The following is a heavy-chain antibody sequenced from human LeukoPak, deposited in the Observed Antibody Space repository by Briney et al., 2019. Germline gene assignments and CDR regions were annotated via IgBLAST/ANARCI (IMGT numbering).Heavy chain of an antibody. J-gene: IGHJ4*02. CDR2: IYTSGST. V-gene: IGHV4-61*09. Sequence: SQTLSLTCIVSGGSISSGSYYWNWIRQPAGKGLEWIGHIYTSGSTSYKPSLQSRVTISVDASKNQFSLTLTSVTAADTAVYYCARAGGSVDWYVTIDHWGQRTLVTVSS. D-gene: IGHD3-9*01. CDR1: GGSISSGSYY. CDR3: ARAGGSVDWYVTIDH.